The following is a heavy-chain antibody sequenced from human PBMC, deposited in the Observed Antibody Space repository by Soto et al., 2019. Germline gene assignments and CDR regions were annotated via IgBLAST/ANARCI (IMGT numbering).Heavy chain of an antibody. CDR1: GYTFTSYY. V-gene: IGHV1-46*01. Sequence: ASVKVSCKASGYTFTSYYMHWVRQAPGQGLEWMGIINPSGGSTSYAQKFQGRVTMTRETSTSSVYMELSSLRSEDTAVYYCARGITMVRGVHFGWFDPWGQGTLVTVSS. CDR2: INPSGGST. CDR3: ARGITMVRGVHFGWFDP. D-gene: IGHD3-10*01. J-gene: IGHJ5*02.